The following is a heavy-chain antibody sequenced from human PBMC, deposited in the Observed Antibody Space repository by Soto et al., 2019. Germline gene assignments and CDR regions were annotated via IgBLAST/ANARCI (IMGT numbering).Heavy chain of an antibody. CDR1: GFTFSSYG. J-gene: IGHJ6*02. CDR2: IWYDGSNK. V-gene: IGHV3-33*01. CDR3: ARERMYYYYYGMDV. Sequence: QVQLVESGGGVVQPGRSLRLSCAASGFTFSSYGMHWVRQAPGKGLEWVAVIWYDGSNKYYADSVKGRFTISRDNSKNALYLQMNSLIAEDTAVYYCARERMYYYYYGMDVWGQGTTVTVSS.